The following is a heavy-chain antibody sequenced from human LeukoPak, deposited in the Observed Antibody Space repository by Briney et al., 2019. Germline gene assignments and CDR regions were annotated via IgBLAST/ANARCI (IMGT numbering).Heavy chain of an antibody. V-gene: IGHV3-23*01. CDR2: ISGSGGST. J-gene: IGHJ4*02. CDR1: GFTFSSYA. CDR3: ARIMTTVRYFDY. Sequence: GGSLRLSCAASGFTFSSYAMSWVRQAPGKGLEWVSAISGSGGSTYYADSVKGRSTISRDNSKNTLYLQMNSLRAEDTAVYYCARIMTTVRYFDYWGQGTLVTVSS. D-gene: IGHD4-17*01.